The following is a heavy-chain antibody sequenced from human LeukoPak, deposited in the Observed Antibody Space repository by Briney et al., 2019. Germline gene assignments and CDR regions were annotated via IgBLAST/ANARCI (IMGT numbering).Heavy chain of an antibody. D-gene: IGHD1-26*01. Sequence: PSETLTLTCTVSGVSVTNYYWAWIRQPAGKGLEWIGRMYISGSTNYNPSLKSRVTISIDKTKNQFSLMLRSVTAADTAVYYCARDYLVGAPLDSWGQGTLVTVSP. CDR3: ARDYLVGAPLDS. CDR1: GVSVTNYY. J-gene: IGHJ4*02. V-gene: IGHV4-4*07. CDR2: MYISGST.